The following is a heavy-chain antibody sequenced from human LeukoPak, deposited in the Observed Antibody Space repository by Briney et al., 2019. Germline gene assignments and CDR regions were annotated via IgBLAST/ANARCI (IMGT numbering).Heavy chain of an antibody. CDR2: ISSNSGST. CDR1: GFSFNMYS. CDR3: ARDVDRGDGFSV. D-gene: IGHD3-10*01. Sequence: GGSLRLSCAASGFSFNMYSMNWVRQAPGKGPEWVSYISSNSGSTYYADSVKGRFTISRDNAKNSLYLQMNSLRDEDTALYYCARDVDRGDGFSVWGQGTTVTVSS. V-gene: IGHV3-48*02. J-gene: IGHJ6*02.